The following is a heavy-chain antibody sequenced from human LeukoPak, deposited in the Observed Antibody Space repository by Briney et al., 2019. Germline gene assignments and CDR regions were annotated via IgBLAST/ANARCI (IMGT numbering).Heavy chain of an antibody. CDR2: INHSGST. D-gene: IGHD3-22*01. CDR1: GGSFSGYY. V-gene: IGHV4-34*01. CDR3: ARGSGGCYVYYFDY. Sequence: SETLSLTCAVYGGSFSGYYWSWIRQPPGKGLEWIGEINHSGSTNYNPSLKSRVTISVDTSKNQFSLKLSSVTAADTAVYYCARGSGGCYVYYFDYWGQGTLVTVSS. J-gene: IGHJ4*02.